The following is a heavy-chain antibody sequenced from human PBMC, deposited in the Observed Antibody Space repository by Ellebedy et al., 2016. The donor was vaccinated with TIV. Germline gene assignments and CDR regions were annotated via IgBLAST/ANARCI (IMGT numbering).Heavy chain of an antibody. CDR1: GGSISRSSYY. J-gene: IGHJ5*02. D-gene: IGHD3-10*01. CDR3: ARWFGELLYVRWFDP. V-gene: IGHV4-39*01. Sequence: GSLRLSCTVSGGSISRSSYYWGWIRQSPQKGLEWIGSIYYTGKTFYNPSLKSRVTISVDTSKSQFSLRLTSVTAADTAVYYCARWFGELLYVRWFDPWGQGTLVTVSS. CDR2: IYYTGKT.